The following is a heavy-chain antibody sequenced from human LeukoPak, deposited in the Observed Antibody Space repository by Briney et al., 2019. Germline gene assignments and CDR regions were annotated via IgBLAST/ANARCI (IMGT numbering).Heavy chain of an antibody. CDR1: GFTFSSYS. D-gene: IGHD2-21*02. CDR3: ARDYCGGDCYPDY. CDR2: ISSSSSYI. Sequence: GGSLRLSCAASGFTFSSYSMNWVRQAPGKGLEWVLSISSSSSYIYYADSVKGRFTISRDNAKNSLYLQMNSLRAEDTAVYYCARDYCGGDCYPDYWGQGTLVTVSS. J-gene: IGHJ4*02. V-gene: IGHV3-21*01.